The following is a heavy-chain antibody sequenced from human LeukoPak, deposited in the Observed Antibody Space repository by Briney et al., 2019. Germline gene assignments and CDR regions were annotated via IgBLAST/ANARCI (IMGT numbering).Heavy chain of an antibody. CDR1: GYSFTSYW. CDR2: IYPGDSDT. D-gene: IGHD6-19*01. V-gene: IGHV5-51*01. Sequence: GESQKISCKGSGYSFTSYWIGWVRQMPGKGLEWMGIIYPGDSDTRYSPSFQGQVTISADKSISTAYLQWSSLKASDTAMYYCARAQGGSSGWFHFDYWGQGTLVTVSS. CDR3: ARAQGGSSGWFHFDY. J-gene: IGHJ4*02.